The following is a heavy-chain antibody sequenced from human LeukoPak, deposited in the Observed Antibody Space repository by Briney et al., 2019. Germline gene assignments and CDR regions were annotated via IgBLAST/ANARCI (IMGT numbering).Heavy chain of an antibody. V-gene: IGHV4-59*11. D-gene: IGHD6-19*01. CDR3: ARGAAVAGIFDY. CDR1: AGSISSHY. J-gene: IGHJ4*02. Sequence: SETLSLTCTVSAGSISSHYLSWIRQPPGKGLEWIGYIYYSGSTNYNPSLKSRVTISVDTSKNQFSLKLSSVTAADTAVYYCARGAAVAGIFDYWGQGTLVTVSS. CDR2: IYYSGST.